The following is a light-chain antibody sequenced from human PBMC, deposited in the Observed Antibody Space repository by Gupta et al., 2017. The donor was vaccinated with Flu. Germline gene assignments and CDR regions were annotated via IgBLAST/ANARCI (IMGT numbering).Light chain of an antibody. CDR2: EFS. Sequence: QSALTQPASVSWSPGPSITISCTGTSSDVGGYNYVSWYQQHPGKAPKLMIYEFSNRPAGVANRFSGSKSGNTASLTISGRQAEDEADYYCSSYTSSSTVVFGGGTKLTVL. V-gene: IGLV2-14*01. CDR3: SSYTSSSTVV. CDR1: SSDVGGYNY. J-gene: IGLJ2*01.